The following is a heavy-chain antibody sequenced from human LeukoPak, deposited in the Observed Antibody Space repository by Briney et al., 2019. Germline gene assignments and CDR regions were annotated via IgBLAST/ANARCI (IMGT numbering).Heavy chain of an antibody. CDR3: ARAIYMDTAKDHY. Sequence: ASVKVSCKASGYTFTNYGLSWVRQAPGQGLEWMGWINPNSGGTNYAQKFQGRVTMTRDTSISTAYMELSRLRSDDTAVYYCARAIYMDTAKDHYWGQGTLVTVSS. V-gene: IGHV1-2*02. CDR2: INPNSGGT. J-gene: IGHJ4*02. D-gene: IGHD5-18*01. CDR1: GYTFTNYG.